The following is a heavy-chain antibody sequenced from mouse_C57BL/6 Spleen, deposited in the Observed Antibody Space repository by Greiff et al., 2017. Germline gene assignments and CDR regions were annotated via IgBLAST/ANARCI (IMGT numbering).Heavy chain of an antibody. J-gene: IGHJ4*01. D-gene: IGHD2-3*01. V-gene: IGHV1-26*01. CDR2: INPNNGGT. CDR3: AKCGYYADAMDY. Sequence: VQLQQSGPELVKPGASVKISCKASGYTFTDYYMNWVKQSHGKSLEWIGDINPNNGGTSYNQKFKGKATLTVDKSSSTAYMELRSLTSEDAAVYYCAKCGYYADAMDYWGQGTSVTVSS. CDR1: GYTFTDYY.